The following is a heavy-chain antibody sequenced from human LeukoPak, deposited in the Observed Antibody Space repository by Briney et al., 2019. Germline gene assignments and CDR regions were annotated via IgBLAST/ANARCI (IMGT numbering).Heavy chain of an antibody. V-gene: IGHV5-51*01. CDR2: IYPGDSDT. D-gene: IGHD6-19*01. CDR3: ARYSSGQRDYYYYGMDV. CDR1: GYSFTSYW. Sequence: GESLKISCKGSGYSFTSYWIGWVRQMPGKGLEWMGIIYPGDSDTRYSPSFQGQVTISADKSISTAYLQWSSLKASDTAMYYCARYSSGQRDYYYYGMDVWGQGTTVTVSS. J-gene: IGHJ6*02.